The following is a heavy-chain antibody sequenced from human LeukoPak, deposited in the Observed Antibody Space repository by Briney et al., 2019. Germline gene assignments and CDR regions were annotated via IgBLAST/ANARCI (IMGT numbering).Heavy chain of an antibody. Sequence: GGSLRLSCAASGFTFSRYWMNWVRQAPGKGLAWVSRINSDGSNINYADSVKGRFTISRDNAKNSLYLQMNSLRAEDTAIYYCTRVGYIDEGIDYWGQGTLVTVSS. V-gene: IGHV3-74*01. CDR1: GFTFSRYW. CDR3: TRVGYIDEGIDY. D-gene: IGHD5-24*01. CDR2: INSDGSNI. J-gene: IGHJ4*02.